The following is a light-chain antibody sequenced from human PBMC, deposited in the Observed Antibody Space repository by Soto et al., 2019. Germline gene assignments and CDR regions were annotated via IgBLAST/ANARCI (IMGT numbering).Light chain of an antibody. J-gene: IGLJ1*01. CDR1: SSNIGAGYD. Sequence: QSVLTQPPSVSGAPGQRVTISCTGSSSNIGAGYDVHWYQQLPGTAPKVLIYGNNNRPSGVPDRFSGSKSGTSASLAITGLQAEDEADYYCQSYDSSLYVFGTGTQLTVL. CDR3: QSYDSSLYV. CDR2: GNN. V-gene: IGLV1-40*01.